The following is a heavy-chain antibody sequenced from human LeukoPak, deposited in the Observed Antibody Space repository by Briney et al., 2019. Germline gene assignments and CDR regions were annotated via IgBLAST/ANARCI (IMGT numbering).Heavy chain of an antibody. V-gene: IGHV3-74*01. CDR1: GFTFSSFW. CDR2: TKSDGST. Sequence: GGSLCLSCAASGFTFSSFWMHWVRQAPGKGLVWVSRTKSDGSTNSADSVKGRFTISRDNAKNTVSLPMNSLRAEDTGVYYCARAPSEIGGYYPEYFRHWGQGTLVTVSS. D-gene: IGHD3-22*01. CDR3: ARAPSEIGGYYPEYFRH. J-gene: IGHJ1*01.